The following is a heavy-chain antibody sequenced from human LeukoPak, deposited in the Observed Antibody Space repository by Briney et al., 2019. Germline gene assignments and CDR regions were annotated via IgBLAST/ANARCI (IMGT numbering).Heavy chain of an antibody. V-gene: IGHV1-69*13. CDR1: GGTFSSYA. Sequence: SSVKVSCKASGGTFSSYAISWVRQAPGQGLEWMGGIIPIFGTANYAQKFQVRVTITADESTSTAYMDLSSLRAEDTAVYSCARGGGYSSSWPVGDFDYWGQGTLVTVSS. D-gene: IGHD6-13*01. J-gene: IGHJ4*02. CDR2: IIPIFGTA. CDR3: ARGGGYSSSWPVGDFDY.